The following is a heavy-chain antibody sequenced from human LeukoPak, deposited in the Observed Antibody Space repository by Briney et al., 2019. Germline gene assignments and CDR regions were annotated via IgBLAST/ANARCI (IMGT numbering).Heavy chain of an antibody. CDR1: GFTFSRYW. J-gene: IGHJ4*02. V-gene: IGHV3-74*03. CDR3: ARTYAKYFDY. D-gene: IGHD2-2*01. Sequence: GGSLRLSCAASGFTFSRYWMHWVRQAPGKGLMWVSRISPDGSTTLYADSVKGRFTISRDNAKNSLYLQMTGLRDEDTAVYYCARTYAKYFDYWGQGALVTVSS. CDR2: ISPDGSTT.